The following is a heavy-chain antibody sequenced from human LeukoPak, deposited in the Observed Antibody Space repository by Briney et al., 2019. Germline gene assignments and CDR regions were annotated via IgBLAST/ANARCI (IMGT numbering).Heavy chain of an antibody. CDR3: ARSGAIVATIRYYFDY. CDR2: IIPIFGTA. V-gene: IGHV1-69*13. J-gene: IGHJ4*02. Sequence: GASVKVSCKASGGTFSSYAISWVRQAPGQGLEWMGGIIPIFGTANYAQKFRGRVTITADESTSTAYMELSSLRSEDTAVYYCARSGAIVATIRYYFDYWGQGTLVTVSS. CDR1: GGTFSSYA. D-gene: IGHD5-12*01.